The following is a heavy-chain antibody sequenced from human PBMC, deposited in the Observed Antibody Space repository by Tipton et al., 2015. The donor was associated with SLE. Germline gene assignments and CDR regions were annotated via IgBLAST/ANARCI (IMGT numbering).Heavy chain of an antibody. CDR2: ISSSSSYI. CDR1: GFTFSSYN. D-gene: IGHD5-18*01. V-gene: IGHV3-21*01. Sequence: LRLSCAASGFTFSSYNMNWVRQAPGKGLEWVSSISSSSSYIYYADSVKGRFTISRDNAKNSLYLQMNSLRAEDTAVYYCAREMAAARYYFDYWGQGTLVTVSS. CDR3: AREMAAARYYFDY. J-gene: IGHJ4*02.